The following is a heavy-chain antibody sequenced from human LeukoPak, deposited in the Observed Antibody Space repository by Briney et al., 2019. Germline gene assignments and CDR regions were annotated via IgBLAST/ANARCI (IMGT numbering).Heavy chain of an antibody. CDR3: ATAGFGVGIVVVPAAMRRHPDGRDAFDI. Sequence: GASVKVSCKVSGYTLTELSMHWVRQAPGKGLEWMGGFDPEDGETIYAQKFQGRVTMTEDTSTDTAYMELSSLRSEDTAVYYCATAGFGVGIVVVPAAMRRHPDGRDAFDIWGQGTMVTVSS. V-gene: IGHV1-24*01. CDR2: FDPEDGET. D-gene: IGHD2-2*01. CDR1: GYTLTELS. J-gene: IGHJ3*02.